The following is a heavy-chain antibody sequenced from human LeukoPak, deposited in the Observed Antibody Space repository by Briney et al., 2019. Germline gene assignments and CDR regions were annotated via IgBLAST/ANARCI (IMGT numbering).Heavy chain of an antibody. D-gene: IGHD5-24*01. CDR3: ARPSRWLQYLYFDY. Sequence: ASVKVSCKASGGTFSSYAISWVRQAPGQGLEWMGGIIPIFGTANYAQKFQGRVTITADESTSTAYMELSSLRSEDTAVYYCARPSRWLQYLYFDYWGQGTLVTVSS. J-gene: IGHJ4*02. V-gene: IGHV1-69*13. CDR1: GGTFSSYA. CDR2: IIPIFGTA.